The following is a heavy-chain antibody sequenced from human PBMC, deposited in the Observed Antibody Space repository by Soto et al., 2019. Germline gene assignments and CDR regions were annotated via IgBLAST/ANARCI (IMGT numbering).Heavy chain of an antibody. D-gene: IGHD6-13*01. CDR3: ARVLDSSWRRSGFDY. CDR2: FYDGNT. Sequence: SETLSLTCIVSGGSITRRSSYWAWIRQPPGKGLEWVGTFYDGNTYHNPSLRSRITIAVDTSKNQFSLKLSSVTAADTAVYYCARVLDSSWRRSGFDYWGQGTLVTVSS. V-gene: IGHV4-39*07. CDR1: GGSITRRSSY. J-gene: IGHJ4*02.